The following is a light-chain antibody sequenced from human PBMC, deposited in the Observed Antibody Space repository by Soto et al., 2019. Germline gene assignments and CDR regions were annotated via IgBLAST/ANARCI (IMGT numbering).Light chain of an antibody. Sequence: DIVMTQSPDSLAVSLGERATINCRSSQSVLYSSNNKNYLGWYQKKPGQPPKLLIYWASTRESGVPDRFSGSGFGTDFTLTINSLQAEDVAVYYCQQYYGTPFTFGPGTKVDIK. CDR2: WAS. CDR1: QSVLYSSNNKNY. CDR3: QQYYGTPFT. V-gene: IGKV4-1*01. J-gene: IGKJ3*01.